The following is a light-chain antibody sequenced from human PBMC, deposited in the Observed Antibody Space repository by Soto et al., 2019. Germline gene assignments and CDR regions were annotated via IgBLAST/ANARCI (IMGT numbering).Light chain of an antibody. CDR1: SSDVGSYNY. CDR3: NSYSSTTTLWV. J-gene: IGLJ3*02. Sequence: QSVLTQPASVSGSPGQSITISCTGTSSDVGSYNYVSWYQQHPGKAPKLLIYEVSNRPSGVSNRFSGSKSGNTASLTISGLQAEDEADYYCNSYSSTTTLWVFGGGTQLTVL. V-gene: IGLV2-14*01. CDR2: EVS.